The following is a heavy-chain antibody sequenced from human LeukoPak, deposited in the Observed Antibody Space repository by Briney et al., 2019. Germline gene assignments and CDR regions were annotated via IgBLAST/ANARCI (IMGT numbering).Heavy chain of an antibody. CDR3: ASPLSITMVRGVKGYYGMDV. CDR2: IYSGGSS. V-gene: IGHV3-53*01. CDR1: GFTVSSNY. J-gene: IGHJ6*04. Sequence: AGGSLRLSCAASGFTVSSNYMSWVRQAPGKGLEWVSVIYSGGSSYYADSVKGRFTISRDNSKNTLYLQMNSLRAEYTAVYYCASPLSITMVRGVKGYYGMDVWGKGTTVTVSS. D-gene: IGHD3-10*01.